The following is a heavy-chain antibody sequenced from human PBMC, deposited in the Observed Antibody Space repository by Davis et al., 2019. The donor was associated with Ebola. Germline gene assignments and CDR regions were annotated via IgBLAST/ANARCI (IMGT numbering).Heavy chain of an antibody. CDR3: AKTKEDGMDV. J-gene: IGHJ6*04. D-gene: IGHD2-8*01. CDR2: IIPVVDTK. CDR1: GGTFTNYA. Sequence: SVKVSCKTSGGTFTNYAVNWVRQAPGQGLEWMGRIIPVVDTKDYAQKFQGRVTITADESTSTAYMELSSLRAEDTAVYYCAKTKEDGMDVWGKGTTVTVSS. V-gene: IGHV1-69*11.